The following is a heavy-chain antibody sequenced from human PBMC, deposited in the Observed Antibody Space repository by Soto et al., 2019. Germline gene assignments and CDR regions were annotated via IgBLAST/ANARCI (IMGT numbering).Heavy chain of an antibody. V-gene: IGHV1-69*02. CDR3: ARGGVDIVVVAAAIEDYYYYMDV. D-gene: IGHD2-2*03. CDR1: GGTFSSYT. Sequence: ASVKVSCKASGGTFSSYTISWVRQAPGQGLEWMGRIIPILGIANYAQKFQGRVTITADKSTSTAYMELSSLRSEDTAVYYCARGGVDIVVVAAAIEDYYYYMDVWGKGTTVTVSS. CDR2: IIPILGIA. J-gene: IGHJ6*03.